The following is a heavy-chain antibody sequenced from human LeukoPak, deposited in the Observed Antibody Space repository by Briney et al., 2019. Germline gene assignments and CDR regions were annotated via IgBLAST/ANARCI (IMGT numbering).Heavy chain of an antibody. CDR1: GGSISRYY. Sequence: SETLSLTCTVSGGSISRYYWSWIRQSPEKGLEWIGYIHNSVSTNYNPSLKSRVTMSLDTSKNQFSLKLSSATTADTAVYYCARATTVTDRYFDLWGRGTLVTVSS. D-gene: IGHD4-17*01. V-gene: IGHV4-59*01. CDR3: ARATTVTDRYFDL. J-gene: IGHJ2*01. CDR2: IHNSVST.